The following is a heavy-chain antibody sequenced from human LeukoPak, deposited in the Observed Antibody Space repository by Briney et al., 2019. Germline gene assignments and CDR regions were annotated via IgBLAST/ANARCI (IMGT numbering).Heavy chain of an antibody. CDR1: GGSISSYY. J-gene: IGHJ4*02. Sequence: SETLSLTCTVSGGSISSYYWSWIRQPAGKGLEWIGRIYTSGSTNYNPSLKSRVTMSVDTSKNQFSLKLSSVTAADTAVYYCARHSCSGGSCLFDYWGQGTPVTVSS. D-gene: IGHD2-15*01. CDR3: ARHSCSGGSCLFDY. CDR2: IYTSGST. V-gene: IGHV4-4*07.